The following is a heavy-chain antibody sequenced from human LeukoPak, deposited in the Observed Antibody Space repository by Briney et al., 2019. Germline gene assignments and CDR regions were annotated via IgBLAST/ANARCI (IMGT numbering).Heavy chain of an antibody. V-gene: IGHV1-18*01. Sequence: ASVKVSCKASGYTFTSYGISWVRQAPGQGLEWMGSISAYNGNTNYAQKLQGRVTMTTDTSTSTAYMELRSLRSDDTAVYYCARGTYYDSSGYYYFDYWGQGTLVTVSS. CDR2: ISAYNGNT. D-gene: IGHD3-22*01. J-gene: IGHJ4*02. CDR1: GYTFTSYG. CDR3: ARGTYYDSSGYYYFDY.